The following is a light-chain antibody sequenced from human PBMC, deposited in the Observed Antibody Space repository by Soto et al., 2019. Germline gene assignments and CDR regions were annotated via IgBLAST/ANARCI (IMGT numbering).Light chain of an antibody. J-gene: IGKJ1*01. CDR3: QQYDTYPWT. V-gene: IGKV1-5*03. CDR1: QSIENW. CDR2: KAS. Sequence: DIQMTQSPSTLSASVGDRVTITCRASQSIENWLAWYQHKPGKAPNLLIYKASTLQSGVSSRFSGSGSGTGFTLTISNLQPDDFAPYYCQQYDTYPWTFGQGTKVEIK.